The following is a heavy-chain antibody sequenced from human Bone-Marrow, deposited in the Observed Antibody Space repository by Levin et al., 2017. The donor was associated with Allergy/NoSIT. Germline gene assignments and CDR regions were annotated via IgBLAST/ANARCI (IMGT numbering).Heavy chain of an antibody. CDR1: GFTFSTYW. Sequence: HPGGSLRLSCAASGFTFSTYWMNWVRQAPGKGLEWVAKIKEDGSEKYYGDSVKGRFTISRDNAKNSLSLQMNSLRVEDTALYFCVGYRLWGQGTLVTVSS. CDR2: IKEDGSEK. V-gene: IGHV3-7*01. J-gene: IGHJ4*02. CDR3: VGYRL. D-gene: IGHD2-2*02.